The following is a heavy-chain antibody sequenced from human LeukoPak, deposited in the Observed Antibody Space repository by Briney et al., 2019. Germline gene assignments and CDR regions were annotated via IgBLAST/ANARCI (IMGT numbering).Heavy chain of an antibody. CDR3: TTTYNYDSSGSIVDY. V-gene: IGHV3-15*01. CDR1: GFTFRNAW. CDR2: IKSKTDGGTT. Sequence: KPGGSLRLSCAASGFTFRNAWMTWVRQAPGQGREWVGRIKSKTDGGTTDYAAPVKVRFTISRDDSKNTLYLQMNSLKTEDTALYYCTTTYNYDSSGSIVDYWGQGTLVTVSS. J-gene: IGHJ4*02. D-gene: IGHD3-22*01.